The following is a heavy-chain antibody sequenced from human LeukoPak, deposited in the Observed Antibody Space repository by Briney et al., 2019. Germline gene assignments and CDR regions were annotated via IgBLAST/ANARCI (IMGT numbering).Heavy chain of an antibody. Sequence: HSGESLPLSCTPSGFTFSSYAKSWVRQPPGKRLECGADISDSGENTFYAHSVKSRLTISRDNSENTLYLQLNRLSAHGPAFYYCARTTYDDVTRDYYWDYWGQGTLVTVSS. CDR1: GFTFSSYA. CDR3: ARTTYDDVTRDYYWDY. V-gene: IGHV3-23*01. D-gene: IGHD3-22*01. CDR2: ISDSGENT. J-gene: IGHJ4*02.